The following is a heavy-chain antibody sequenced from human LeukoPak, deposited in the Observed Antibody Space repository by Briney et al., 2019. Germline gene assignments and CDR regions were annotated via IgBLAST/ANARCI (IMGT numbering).Heavy chain of an antibody. Sequence: PGGSLRLSCAASGFTFTSYSMNWVRQAPGKGLEWVSTISGGGGSTYYADSVKGRFTISRDNSKNTLYLQVNSLRAEDTAVYYCARGGLSSGWPNDYWGQGTLVTVSS. CDR1: GFTFTSYS. J-gene: IGHJ4*02. D-gene: IGHD6-19*01. CDR3: ARGGLSSGWPNDY. V-gene: IGHV3-23*01. CDR2: ISGGGGST.